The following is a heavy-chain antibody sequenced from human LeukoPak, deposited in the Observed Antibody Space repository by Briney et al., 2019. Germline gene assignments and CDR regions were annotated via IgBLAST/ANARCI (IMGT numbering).Heavy chain of an antibody. CDR3: ARYYSSSWYGRGKWYFDY. CDR2: MNPNSGNT. Sequence: GASVKVSCKASGYTFTSYDINWVRQATGQGLEWMGWMNPNSGNTGYAQKFQGRVTITRNTSISTAYMELSSLRSEDTAVYYCARYYSSSWYGRGKWYFDYWGQGTLVTVSS. D-gene: IGHD6-13*01. CDR1: GYTFTSYD. V-gene: IGHV1-8*03. J-gene: IGHJ4*02.